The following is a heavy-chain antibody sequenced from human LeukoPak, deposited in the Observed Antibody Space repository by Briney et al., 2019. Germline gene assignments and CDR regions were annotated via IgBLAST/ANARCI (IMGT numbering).Heavy chain of an antibody. J-gene: IGHJ4*02. CDR1: GGSISGYY. Sequence: SETLSLTCTVSGGSISGYYWSCIRHPAGKGREWIGRIYTSGSTNYNPPLKIRVTMSVDTSKNQFSLKLSSVTAADTAVYYCARALYMVRFDYWGQGTRVTVSS. CDR3: ARALYMVRFDY. D-gene: IGHD5-18*01. V-gene: IGHV4-4*07. CDR2: IYTSGST.